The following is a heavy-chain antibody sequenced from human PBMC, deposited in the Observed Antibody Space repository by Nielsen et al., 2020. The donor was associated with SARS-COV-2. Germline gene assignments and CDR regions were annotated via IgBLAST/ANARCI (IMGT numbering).Heavy chain of an antibody. J-gene: IGHJ5*02. V-gene: IGHV3-33*03. CDR1: GFTFSSYG. CDR2: IWYDGSNK. Sequence: GGSLRLSCAASGFTFSSYGMHWVRQAPGKGLEWVAVIWYDGSNKYYADSVKGRFTISRDNAKNSLYLQMNSLRAEDTALYYCAKDIEQWLLVDGYRRFDPWGQGTLVTVSS. D-gene: IGHD6-19*01. CDR3: AKDIEQWLLVDGYRRFDP.